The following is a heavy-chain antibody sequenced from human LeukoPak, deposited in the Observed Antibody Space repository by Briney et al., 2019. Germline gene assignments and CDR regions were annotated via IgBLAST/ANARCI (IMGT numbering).Heavy chain of an antibody. CDR1: GFTFSDYW. D-gene: IGHD1-7*01. Sequence: GGSLRLSCAASGFTFSDYWVTWVRQAPGKGLEWVAHIKQDGSERYYGDSVKGRFTISRDNAKNLVYLQMNSLGAEDTAVYYCARGWNYAFRFDYWGQGTLVTVSS. J-gene: IGHJ4*02. CDR2: IKQDGSER. CDR3: ARGWNYAFRFDY. V-gene: IGHV3-7*01.